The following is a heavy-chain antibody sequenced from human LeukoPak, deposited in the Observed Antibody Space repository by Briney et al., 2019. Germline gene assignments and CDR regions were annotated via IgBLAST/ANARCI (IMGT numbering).Heavy chain of an antibody. Sequence: GGSLRLSCVASGFTFSRYAMSWVRQAPGKGLEWVSSISGSGSSTYYADSVKGQFTISRDNSKNTLYLQMNSLRAEDTAVYYRAKDRIVVASGATRNYYYGMDVWGQGTTVTVSS. J-gene: IGHJ6*02. CDR3: AKDRIVVASGATRNYYYGMDV. CDR2: ISGSGSST. V-gene: IGHV3-23*01. CDR1: GFTFSRYA. D-gene: IGHD2-2*01.